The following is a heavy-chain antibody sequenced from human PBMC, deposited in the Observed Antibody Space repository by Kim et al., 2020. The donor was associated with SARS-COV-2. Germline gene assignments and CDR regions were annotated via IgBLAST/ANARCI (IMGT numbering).Heavy chain of an antibody. Sequence: ASVKVSCKASGYTFTSYGISWVRQAPGQGLEWMGWISAYNGNTNYAQKLQGRVTMTTDTSTSTAYMELRSLRSDDTAVYYCARDGTTVRGVIIGSRDWFDPWGQGTLVTVSS. J-gene: IGHJ5*02. CDR3: ARDGTTVRGVIIGSRDWFDP. V-gene: IGHV1-18*01. D-gene: IGHD3-10*01. CDR2: ISAYNGNT. CDR1: GYTFTSYG.